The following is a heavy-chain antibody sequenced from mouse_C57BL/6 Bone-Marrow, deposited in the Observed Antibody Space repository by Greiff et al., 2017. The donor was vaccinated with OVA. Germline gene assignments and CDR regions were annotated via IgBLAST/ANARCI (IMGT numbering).Heavy chain of an antibody. J-gene: IGHJ3*01. D-gene: IGHD1-1*02. CDR3: ARGGTSPFAY. CDR2: INPSTGGT. CDR1: GYSFTGYY. Sequence: VQLQQSGPELVKPGASVKISCKASGYSFTGYYMNWVKQSPEKSLEWIGEINPSTGGTTYNQKFKAKATLTVDKSSSTAYMQLKSLTSEDSAVDYYARGGTSPFAYWGQGTLVTVSA. V-gene: IGHV1-42*01.